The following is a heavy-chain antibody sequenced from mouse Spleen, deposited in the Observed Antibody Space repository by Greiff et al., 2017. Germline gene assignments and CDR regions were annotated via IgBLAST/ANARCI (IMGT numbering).Heavy chain of an antibody. CDR3: ARRGGYYGSPYYAMDY. D-gene: IGHD1-1*01. CDR1: GYSITSDYA. J-gene: IGHJ4*01. Sequence: EVKLVESGPGLVKPSQSLSLTCTVTGYSITSDYAWNWIRQFPGNKLEWMGYISYSGSTSYNPSLKSRISITRDTSKNQFFLQLNSVTTEDTATYYCARRGGYYGSPYYAMDYWGQGTSVTVSS. V-gene: IGHV3-2*02. CDR2: ISYSGST.